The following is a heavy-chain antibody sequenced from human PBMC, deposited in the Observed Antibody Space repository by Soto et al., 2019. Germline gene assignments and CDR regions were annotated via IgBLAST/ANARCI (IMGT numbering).Heavy chain of an antibody. Sequence: EVQLLESGGDLVQPGGSLRLSCAASGFTFSSYAMTWVRQAPGEGLEWVSSISGNGGSTYYTDSVKGGFTISRDNSKNTLHLEMNSLRAEDAALYYCATGRDDFSWLGQYYHHWGQGTLVTVSS. D-gene: IGHD6-13*01. J-gene: IGHJ1*01. CDR1: GFTFSSYA. V-gene: IGHV3-23*01. CDR2: ISGNGGST. CDR3: ATGRDDFSWLGQYYHH.